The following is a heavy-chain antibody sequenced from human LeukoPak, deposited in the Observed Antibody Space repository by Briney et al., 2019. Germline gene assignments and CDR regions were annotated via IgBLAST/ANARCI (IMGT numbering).Heavy chain of an antibody. D-gene: IGHD2-21*01. CDR1: GFTVSHNY. Sequence: PGGSLRLSCAASGFTVSHNYMSWVRQAPGKGLEWVALIYSSGNTYYADSVQGRFSISRDNYENTLYFQMNGLRAEDTAVYYCAKGRGEHVEGYYYYYMDVWGQGTTVIVSS. J-gene: IGHJ6*03. CDR2: IYSSGNT. CDR3: AKGRGEHVEGYYYYYMDV. V-gene: IGHV3-53*01.